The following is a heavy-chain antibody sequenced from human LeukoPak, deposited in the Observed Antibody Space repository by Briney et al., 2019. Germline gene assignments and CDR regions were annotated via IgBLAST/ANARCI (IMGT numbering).Heavy chain of an antibody. Sequence: PGGSPRLSRAASGVTFSSYAMSWVPHAPGKGREWVSTISGDGTETFYADSVKGRFTISRDNSKNTHYLQMSSLRAEDTGIYYCAKGGHYSFFDYWGEGTLVTVSS. V-gene: IGHV3-23*01. D-gene: IGHD4-11*01. CDR2: ISGDGTET. CDR3: AKGGHYSFFDY. CDR1: GVTFSSYA. J-gene: IGHJ4*02.